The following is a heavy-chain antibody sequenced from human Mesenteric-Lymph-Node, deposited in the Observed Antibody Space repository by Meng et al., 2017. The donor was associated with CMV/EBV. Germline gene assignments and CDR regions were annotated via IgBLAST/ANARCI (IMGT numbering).Heavy chain of an antibody. CDR2: IDYTGAT. CDR1: GGSIGSFY. D-gene: IGHD2-2*01. J-gene: IGHJ4*02. V-gene: IGHV4-59*01. Sequence: CTVSGGSIGSFYWSWVRQPPSKGLEWIGYIDYTGATNYNPSFKSRVAVSVDTAKNQFSLKLNFVTAADTAVYYCARGVVPAAPLGYWGQGILVTVSS. CDR3: ARGVVPAAPLGY.